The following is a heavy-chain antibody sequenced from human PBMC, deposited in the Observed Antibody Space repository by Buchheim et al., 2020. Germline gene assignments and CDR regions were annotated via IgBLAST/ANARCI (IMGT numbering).Heavy chain of an antibody. Sequence: EVQLVESGGGSVQPGGSLRLSCTGFGFTFRSDWMDWVRQAPGKGLEWVANISQDGSERYYVDSVRGRFTISRDNAKNSVFLQMDSLRAEDTAVYYCSRTLDDWGQGIL. CDR3: SRTLDD. V-gene: IGHV3-7*01. CDR1: GFTFRSDW. J-gene: IGHJ4*02. CDR2: ISQDGSER.